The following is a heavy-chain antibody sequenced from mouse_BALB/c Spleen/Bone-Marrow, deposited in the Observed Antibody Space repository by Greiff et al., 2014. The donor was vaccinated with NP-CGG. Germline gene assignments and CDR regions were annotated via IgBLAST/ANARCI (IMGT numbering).Heavy chain of an antibody. CDR2: IYPGTGSI. CDR3: TRSGYVMDY. J-gene: IGHJ4*01. CDR1: GYTFTSYW. D-gene: IGHD3-1*01. V-gene: IGHV1S22*01. Sequence: LQQSGSELVRPGASVKLSCKASGYTFTSYWMHWVKQSPGQGLEWLGNIYPGTGSIYYAAKFKSKATLTVDTSSSTAYTQLSSLTSEDSAVYYCTRSGYVMDYWGQGTSVTVSS.